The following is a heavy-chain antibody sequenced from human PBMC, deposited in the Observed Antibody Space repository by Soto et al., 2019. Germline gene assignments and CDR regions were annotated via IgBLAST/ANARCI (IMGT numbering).Heavy chain of an antibody. CDR1: GFTFTRYS. CDR2: ISSTTNYI. V-gene: IGHV3-21*06. Sequence: GGSLRLSCAASGFTFTRYSVNWVRQAPGKGLEWVSSISSTTNYIYYGDSMKGRFTISRDSAKNSLYLEMNSLRAEDTAVYYCARESEDLTSNFDYWGQGTLVTVSS. J-gene: IGHJ4*02. CDR3: ARESEDLTSNFDY.